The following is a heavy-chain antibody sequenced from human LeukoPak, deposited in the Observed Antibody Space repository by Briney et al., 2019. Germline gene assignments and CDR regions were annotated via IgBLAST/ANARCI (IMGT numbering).Heavy chain of an antibody. CDR2: ISSSGGST. J-gene: IGHJ4*02. CDR1: GFTFNTYA. CDR3: AKGWTSIKYDS. D-gene: IGHD3/OR15-3a*01. Sequence: GGSLRLSCAASGFTFNTYAMSWVRQAPGKGLEWVSAISSSGGSTFHADSVKGRFTISRDNSKNTLYLQMNSLKAEDTAVYYYAKGWTSIKYDSWGQGTLVTVSS. V-gene: IGHV3-23*01.